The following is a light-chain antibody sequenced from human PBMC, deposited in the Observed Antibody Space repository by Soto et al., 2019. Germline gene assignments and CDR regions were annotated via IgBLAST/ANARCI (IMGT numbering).Light chain of an antibody. Sequence: DIQMTQSPSTLSASVGDRVTITCRASQSIIRWLAWYQQKPGKAPKLLIYDGSSMESGAPTRFSGSGSGTEFTLTITSLQPDDLGNYCCQQYYSLWTFGQGTKVEIK. CDR2: DGS. J-gene: IGKJ1*01. CDR3: QQYYSLWT. CDR1: QSIIRW. V-gene: IGKV1-5*01.